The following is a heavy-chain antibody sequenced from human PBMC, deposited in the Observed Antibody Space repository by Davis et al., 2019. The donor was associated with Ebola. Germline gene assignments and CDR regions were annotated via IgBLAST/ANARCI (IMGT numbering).Heavy chain of an antibody. J-gene: IGHJ5*02. D-gene: IGHD3/OR15-3a*01. CDR2: INHSGST. CDR1: GGSISSGGYY. V-gene: IGHV4-39*07. CDR3: ARLDYWFDP. Sequence: SETLSLTCTVSGGSISSGGYYWSWIRQPPGKGLEWIGEINHSGSTNYNPSLKSRVTISVDTSKNQFSLQLSSVTAADTAVYYCARLDYWFDPWGQGTLVTVSS.